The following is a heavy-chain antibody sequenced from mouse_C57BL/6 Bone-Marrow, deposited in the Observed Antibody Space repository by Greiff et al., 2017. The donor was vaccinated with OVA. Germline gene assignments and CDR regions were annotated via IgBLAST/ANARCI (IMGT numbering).Heavy chain of an antibody. CDR1: GYTFTDYY. J-gene: IGHJ3*01. Sequence: QVQLKQSGAELVRPGASVKLSCKASGYTFTDYYINWVKQRPGQGLEWIARIYPGSGNTYYNEKFKGKATLTAEKSSSTAYMQLSSLTSEDSAVYFCARENLNRAWFAYWGQGTLVTVSA. CDR3: ARENLNRAWFAY. V-gene: IGHV1-76*01. CDR2: IYPGSGNT. D-gene: IGHD1-3*01.